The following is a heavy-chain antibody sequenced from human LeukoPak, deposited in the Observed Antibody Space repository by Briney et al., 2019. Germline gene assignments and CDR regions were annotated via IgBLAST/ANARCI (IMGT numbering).Heavy chain of an antibody. V-gene: IGHV3-23*01. J-gene: IGHJ6*03. Sequence: GGSLRLSCAASGFTFSSYAMSWVRQAPRKGLEWVSAISGSGGSTYYADSVKGRFTISRDNSKNTLYLQMNSLRAEDTAVYYCAKTQRRYYYYMDVGGKGTTVTVSS. CDR1: GFTFSSYA. D-gene: IGHD2-2*01. CDR2: ISGSGGST. CDR3: AKTQRRYYYYMDV.